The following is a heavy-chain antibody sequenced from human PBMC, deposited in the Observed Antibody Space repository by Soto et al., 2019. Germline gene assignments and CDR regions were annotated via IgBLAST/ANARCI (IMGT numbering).Heavy chain of an antibody. CDR1: GVTFSSYS. CDR3: ARGDLFDP. J-gene: IGHJ5*02. CDR2: ISSSSNHI. V-gene: IGHV3-21*01. Sequence: GGPLRLSCSASGVTFSSYSMNWVRQAPGKGLEWVSSISSSSNHIFYAELVKGRFTISRDIAKNSLYLQMNSLRAEDTAVYYCARGDLFDPWGQGTLVTVSS.